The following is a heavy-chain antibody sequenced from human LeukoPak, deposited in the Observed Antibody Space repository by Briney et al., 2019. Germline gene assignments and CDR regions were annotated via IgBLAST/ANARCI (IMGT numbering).Heavy chain of an antibody. Sequence: SETLSLTCTVSGGSISSSSYYWGWIRQPPGKGLEWIGSIYYSGSTYYNPSLKSRVTISVDTSKNQFSLKLSSVTAADTAVYYCARGRKLGGYYFDYWGQGTLVTVSS. CDR1: GGSISSSSYY. CDR3: ARGRKLGGYYFDY. D-gene: IGHD7-27*01. CDR2: IYYSGST. J-gene: IGHJ4*02. V-gene: IGHV4-39*07.